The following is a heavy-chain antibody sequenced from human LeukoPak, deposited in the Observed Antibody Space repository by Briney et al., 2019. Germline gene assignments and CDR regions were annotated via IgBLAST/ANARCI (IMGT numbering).Heavy chain of an antibody. CDR3: ARSGGTWSYNY. CDR1: GGSISNYY. Sequence: SETLSLTCTVSGGSISNYYWSWIRQPPGKGLEWLGYAYNSGSTHYNPSLKSRVTISADTSKNQFSLTLTPVTAADTAVYYCARSGGTWSYNYWGQGTLVTVSS. J-gene: IGHJ4*02. D-gene: IGHD1-26*01. CDR2: AYNSGST. V-gene: IGHV4-59*01.